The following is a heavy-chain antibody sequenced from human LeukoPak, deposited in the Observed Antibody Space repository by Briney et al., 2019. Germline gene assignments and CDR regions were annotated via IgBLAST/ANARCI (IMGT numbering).Heavy chain of an antibody. V-gene: IGHV4-39*01. J-gene: IGHJ4*02. Sequence: PSETLSLTCTVSGGSISSSSYYWGWIRQPPGKGLEWIGSIYYSGSTYYNPSLKSRVTISVDTSKNQFSPKLSSVTAADTAVYYCARVLGRGGYAYFDYWGQGTLVTVSS. CDR1: GGSISSSSYY. D-gene: IGHD5-12*01. CDR3: ARVLGRGGYAYFDY. CDR2: IYYSGST.